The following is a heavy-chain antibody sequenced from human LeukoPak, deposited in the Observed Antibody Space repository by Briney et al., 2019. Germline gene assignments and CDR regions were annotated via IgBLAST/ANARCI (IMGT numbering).Heavy chain of an antibody. CDR1: GGSISSNSYY. CDR3: ARDLSGLSPLRYFDRPGAGYYMDV. V-gene: IGHV4-39*07. Sequence: SETLSLTCAVSGGSISSNSYYWGWIRQPPGKGLEWIGSIYHSGSTNYNPSLKSRVTISVDKSKNQFSLKLSSVTAADTAVYYCARDLSGLSPLRYFDRPGAGYYMDVWGKGTTVTVSS. CDR2: IYHSGST. D-gene: IGHD3-9*01. J-gene: IGHJ6*03.